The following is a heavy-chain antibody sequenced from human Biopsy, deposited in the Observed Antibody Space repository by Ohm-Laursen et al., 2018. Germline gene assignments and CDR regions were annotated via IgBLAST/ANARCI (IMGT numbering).Heavy chain of an antibody. CDR1: GESFSDYY. Sequence: SETLSLTCEVSGESFSDYYWSWIRQSPGKGLEWIGEINHRGRSSYSPPLHSRVTISVDASKNQFSLNMKSGPAADTAVYFCAGEGGGLLPIRLTDFWGPGMMVTVSS. J-gene: IGHJ4*02. CDR3: AGEGGGLLPIRLTDF. D-gene: IGHD1-26*01. CDR2: INHRGRS. V-gene: IGHV4-34*01.